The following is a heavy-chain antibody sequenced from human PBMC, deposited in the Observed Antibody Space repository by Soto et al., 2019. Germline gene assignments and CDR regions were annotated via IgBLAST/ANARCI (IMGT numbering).Heavy chain of an antibody. J-gene: IGHJ4*02. D-gene: IGHD2-21*02. CDR2: ISGSGGST. V-gene: IGHV3-23*01. CDR3: AKDHTRVVTAIRPDY. CDR1: GFTFSSYA. Sequence: GGSLRLSCAASGFTFSSYAMSWARQAPGKGLEWVSAISGSGGSTYYADSVKGRFTVSRDNSKNTLYLQMNSLRAEDTAVYYCAKDHTRVVTAIRPDYWGEGTLVTVSS.